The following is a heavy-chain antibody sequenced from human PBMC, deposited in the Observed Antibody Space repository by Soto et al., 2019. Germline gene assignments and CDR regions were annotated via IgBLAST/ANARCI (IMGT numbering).Heavy chain of an antibody. J-gene: IGHJ6*03. CDR2: IIPIFGTA. V-gene: IGHV1-69*01. Sequence: QVQLVQSGAEVKKPGSSVKVSCKASGGTFSSYAISWVRQAPGQGLEWMGGIIPIFGTANYAQKFQGRVTITAEESTSTAYMELSSLRSEDTAVYYCARELPLREVEVVGDYYYYMDVWGKGTTVTVSS. CDR3: ARELPLREVEVVGDYYYYMDV. CDR1: GGTFSSYA. D-gene: IGHD2-15*01.